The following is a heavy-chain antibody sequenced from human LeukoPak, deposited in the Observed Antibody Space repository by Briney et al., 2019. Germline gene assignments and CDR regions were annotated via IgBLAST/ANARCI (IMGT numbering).Heavy chain of an antibody. CDR2: IIPIFGTA. CDR3: ARVYYDILTGYPYNWFDP. J-gene: IGHJ5*02. CDR1: GGTFSSYA. Sequence: SVKASCKASGGTFSSYAISWVRQAPGQGLEWMGGIIPIFGTANYAQKFQGRVTITADKSTSTAYMELSSLRSEDTAVYYCARVYYDILTGYPYNWFDPWGQGTLVTVSS. D-gene: IGHD3-9*01. V-gene: IGHV1-69*06.